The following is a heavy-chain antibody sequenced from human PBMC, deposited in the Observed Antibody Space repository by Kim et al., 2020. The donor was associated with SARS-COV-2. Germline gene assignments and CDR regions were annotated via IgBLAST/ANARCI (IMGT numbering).Heavy chain of an antibody. Sequence: SVKVSCKASGGTFSSYAISWVRQAPGQGLEWMGGIIPIFGTANYAQKFQGRVTITADESTSTAYMELSSLRSEDTAVYYCARAMLGYTPETLEYSSSWSRPFDYWGQGTLVTVSS. J-gene: IGHJ4*02. D-gene: IGHD6-13*01. CDR3: ARAMLGYTPETLEYSSSWSRPFDY. CDR1: GGTFSSYA. V-gene: IGHV1-69*13. CDR2: IIPIFGTA.